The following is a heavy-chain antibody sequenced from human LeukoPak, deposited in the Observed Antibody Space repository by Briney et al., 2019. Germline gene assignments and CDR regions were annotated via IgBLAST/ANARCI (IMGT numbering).Heavy chain of an antibody. CDR1: GYTFTSYG. Sequence: ASVTVSCKASGYTFTSYGISWVRQAPGQGLEWMGWISAYNGNTNYAQKLQGRVTMTTDTSTSTAYMKLRSLRSDDTAVYYCARDFLGSGGYDLPPAPYYYGMDVWGQGTTVTVS. J-gene: IGHJ6*02. V-gene: IGHV1-18*01. CDR3: ARDFLGSGGYDLPPAPYYYGMDV. CDR2: ISAYNGNT. D-gene: IGHD5-12*01.